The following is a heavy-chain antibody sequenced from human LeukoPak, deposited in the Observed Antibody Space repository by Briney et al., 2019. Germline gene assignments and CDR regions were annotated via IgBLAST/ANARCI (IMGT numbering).Heavy chain of an antibody. CDR1: GGSISSYY. CDR3: ARDVVGATRDYYYYYMDV. Sequence: SETLSLTCTVSGGSISSYYWSWIRQPPGKVLEWIGYIYYSGSTNYNPPLKSRITISVDTSKNQFSLKLSSVTAADTAVYYCARDVVGATRDYYYYYMDVWGKGTTVTISS. V-gene: IGHV4-59*01. J-gene: IGHJ6*03. CDR2: IYYSGST. D-gene: IGHD1-26*01.